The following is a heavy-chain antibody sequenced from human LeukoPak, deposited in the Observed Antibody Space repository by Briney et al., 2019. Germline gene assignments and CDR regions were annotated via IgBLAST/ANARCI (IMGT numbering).Heavy chain of an antibody. CDR3: ASALHRGWGYFYYYMDV. V-gene: IGHV1-46*01. CDR1: GYTFTNYY. CDR2: IIPIFGVT. Sequence: ASVKVSCKASGYTFTNYYIHWVRQAPGQGLEWMGGIIPIFGVTNYAQKFQGRVTITADKSTSTVYMELSSLRFEDTAVYFCASALHRGWGYFYYYMDVWGKGTTVTGSS. D-gene: IGHD3-10*01. J-gene: IGHJ6*03.